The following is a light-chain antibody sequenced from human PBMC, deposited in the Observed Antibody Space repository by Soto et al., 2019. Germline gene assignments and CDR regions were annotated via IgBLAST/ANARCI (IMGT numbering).Light chain of an antibody. J-gene: IGKJ1*01. CDR1: QSITSS. Sequence: EVVVTQSPDTLSLSPGETATLSCRASQSITSSVAWYQHKPGQSPRLVVYSGYKRAPGIPARFSGSGSGTDFTLTISSLESDDFAVYYCRQRYSWLRAFGPGTKVDIK. CDR2: SGY. CDR3: RQRYSWLRA. V-gene: IGKV3-11*01.